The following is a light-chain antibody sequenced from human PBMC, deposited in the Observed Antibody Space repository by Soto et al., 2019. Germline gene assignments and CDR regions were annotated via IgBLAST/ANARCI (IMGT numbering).Light chain of an antibody. Sequence: QLVLTQSPSASASLGASVKLTCTLSSGHSTYAIAWHQQRPEKGPRYLMKLNSDGSHNKGDGIPDRFSGSSSGAERYLTISSPQSEDEADYYCQTWVTGPPWVFGGGTKPTVL. J-gene: IGLJ3*02. CDR2: LNSDGSH. CDR1: SGHSTYA. V-gene: IGLV4-69*01. CDR3: QTWVTGPPWV.